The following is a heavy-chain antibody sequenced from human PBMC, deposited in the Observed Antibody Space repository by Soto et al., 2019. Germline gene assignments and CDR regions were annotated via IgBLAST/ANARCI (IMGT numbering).Heavy chain of an antibody. D-gene: IGHD3-3*01. CDR1: GVSISSSNW. V-gene: IGHV4-4*02. Sequence: SETLSLTCAVSGVSISSSNWWSWVRQPPGKGLEWIGEIYHSGSTNYNPSLKSRVTISVDKSKNQFSLKLSSVTAADTAVYYCARGQGDFWSGYYKTDHGNWFDPWGQGTLVTVSS. J-gene: IGHJ5*02. CDR2: IYHSGST. CDR3: ARGQGDFWSGYYKTDHGNWFDP.